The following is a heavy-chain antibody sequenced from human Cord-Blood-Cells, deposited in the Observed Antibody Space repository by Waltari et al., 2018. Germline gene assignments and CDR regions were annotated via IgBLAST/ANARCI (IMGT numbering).Heavy chain of an antibody. CDR1: GFTFDDYA. CDR3: AKDFGSGDY. J-gene: IGHJ4*02. V-gene: IGHV3-9*01. CDR2: ISWNSGSI. D-gene: IGHD1-26*01. Sequence: EVQLVESGGGLVQPGRSLRLSCAASGFTFDDYAMHWVRQAPGKGLEWVSGISWNSGSIGYADSVKGRFTISRDNAKNSLYPQMNSLRAEDTALYYCAKDFGSGDYWGQGTLVTVSS.